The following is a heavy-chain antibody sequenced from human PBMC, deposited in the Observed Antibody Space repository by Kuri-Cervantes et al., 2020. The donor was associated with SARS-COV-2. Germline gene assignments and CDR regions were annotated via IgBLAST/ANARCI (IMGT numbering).Heavy chain of an antibody. CDR1: GYRFITYW. J-gene: IGHJ3*02. D-gene: IGHD6-19*01. Sequence: GGSLRLSCRGSGYRFITYWINWVRQAPGKGLEWMGRIDPRDSYVNYSPSLQGHISISADQSISTAYLQWSSLEASDTAVYFCARRVAESIRDDVFDIWGQGTMVTVSS. CDR3: ARRVAESIRDDVFDI. CDR2: IDPRDSYV. V-gene: IGHV5-10-1*01.